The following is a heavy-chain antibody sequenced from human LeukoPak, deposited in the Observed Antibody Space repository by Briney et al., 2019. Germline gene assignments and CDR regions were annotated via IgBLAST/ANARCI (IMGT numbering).Heavy chain of an antibody. Sequence: KPGGSLRVSCTASGLTFSDAWMNWVRQAPGKGLEWVSYISSSGSTIYYADSVKGRFTISRDNAKNSLYLQMNSLRAEDTAVYYCAREGGDGYNSFLNWFDPWGQGTLVTVSS. V-gene: IGHV3-11*04. J-gene: IGHJ5*02. CDR2: ISSSGSTI. CDR1: GLTFSDAW. D-gene: IGHD5-24*01. CDR3: AREGGDGYNSFLNWFDP.